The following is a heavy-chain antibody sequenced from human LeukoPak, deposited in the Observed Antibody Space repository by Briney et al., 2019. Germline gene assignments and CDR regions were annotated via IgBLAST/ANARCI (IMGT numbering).Heavy chain of an antibody. D-gene: IGHD3-10*02. CDR1: GFTFSSYE. Sequence: GGSLRLSCAASGFTFSSYEMNWVRQAPGKGLEWVANIIQDGSEKHSVDSVKGRFTISRDNAKNSLYLQMNSLRAEDTAVYYCAELGITMIGGVWGKGTTVTISS. CDR2: IIQDGSEK. V-gene: IGHV3-7*01. J-gene: IGHJ6*04. CDR3: AELGITMIGGV.